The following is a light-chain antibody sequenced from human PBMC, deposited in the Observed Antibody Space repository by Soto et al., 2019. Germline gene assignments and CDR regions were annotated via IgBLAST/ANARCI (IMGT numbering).Light chain of an antibody. V-gene: IGKV3-11*01. CDR2: DAS. CDR3: QQRSNWPPRYT. J-gene: IGKJ2*01. Sequence: EIVLTQSPATLSLSPGERATLSCRASQSVSSYLAWNQQKPGQAPRLLIYDASNRATGIPARFSGSGSGTDFTLSISSLEPEDFAVYSCQQRSNWPPRYTFGQGNKLEIK. CDR1: QSVSSY.